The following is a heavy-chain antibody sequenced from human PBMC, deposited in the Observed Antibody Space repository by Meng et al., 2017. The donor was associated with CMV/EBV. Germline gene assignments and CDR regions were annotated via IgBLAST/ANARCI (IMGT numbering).Heavy chain of an antibody. CDR1: GYTFTSYG. D-gene: IGHD1-7*01. J-gene: IGHJ5*02. CDR3: ARWSSLTGTRGNWFDP. Sequence: ASVKVSCKASGYTFTSYGISWVRQAPGQGLEWMGGISAYNGNTNYAQKLQGRVTMTTDTSTSTAYMELRSLRSDDTAVYYCARWSSLTGTRGNWFDPWGQGTLVTVSS. CDR2: ISAYNGNT. V-gene: IGHV1-18*01.